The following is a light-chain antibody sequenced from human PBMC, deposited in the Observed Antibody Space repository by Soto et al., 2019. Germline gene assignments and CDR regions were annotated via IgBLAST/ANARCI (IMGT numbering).Light chain of an antibody. J-gene: IGKJ1*01. CDR3: QQYNRWPPWT. Sequence: EVVMTQSPATLSVSPGERATLSCRDSQIVSTSLAWYQQKPGQAPRLLIYGASPRATGFLVSFSGSVFGTDFTLTFSSLQSEDFAVYYCQQYNRWPPWTFGQGTKVDIK. CDR1: QIVSTS. V-gene: IGKV3-15*01. CDR2: GAS.